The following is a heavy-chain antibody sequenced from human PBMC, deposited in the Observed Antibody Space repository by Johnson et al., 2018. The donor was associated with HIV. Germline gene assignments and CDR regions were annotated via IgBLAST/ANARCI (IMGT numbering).Heavy chain of an antibody. CDR1: GFTVSRNH. V-gene: IGHV3-66*03. D-gene: IGHD6-19*01. Sequence: VQLVESGGGLIQPGGSLRLSCAASGFTVSRNHMSWVRQAPGKGLEWVSIVYSGGNTYYADSVKGRFTISRDNSKNTLYLQMNSLRAEDSAVYYCARGAYSSGWSDSFDIWGQGTMVTVSS. CDR2: VYSGGNT. CDR3: ARGAYSSGWSDSFDI. J-gene: IGHJ3*02.